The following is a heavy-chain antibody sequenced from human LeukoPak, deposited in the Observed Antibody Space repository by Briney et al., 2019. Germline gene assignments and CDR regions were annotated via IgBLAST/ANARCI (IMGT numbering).Heavy chain of an antibody. Sequence: PGGSLRLSCAASGFTFSSYGMHWVRQAPGKGLEWVAVISYDGSNKYYADSVKGRFTISRDNSKNTLYLQMNRLRAEDTAVYYCAKDADYGDYAGPWYFDLWGRGTLVTVSS. CDR2: ISYDGSNK. V-gene: IGHV3-30*18. CDR3: AKDADYGDYAGPWYFDL. D-gene: IGHD4-17*01. CDR1: GFTFSSYG. J-gene: IGHJ2*01.